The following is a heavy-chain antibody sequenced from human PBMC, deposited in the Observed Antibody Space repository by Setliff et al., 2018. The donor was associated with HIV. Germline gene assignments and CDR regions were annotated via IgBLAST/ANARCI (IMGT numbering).Heavy chain of an antibody. CDR1: GYSISTTYY. CDR2: INNGGNT. Sequence: SETLSLTCTVSGYSISTTYYWGWIRQPPGKGLEWIGSINNGGNTYHSPALTTRVTMSVDTSKSQFSLKLSSVTAADTGVYYCARLFQWMSYSFDIWGQGTVVTVSS. CDR3: ARLFQWMSYSFDI. D-gene: IGHD5-12*01. J-gene: IGHJ3*02. V-gene: IGHV4-38-2*02.